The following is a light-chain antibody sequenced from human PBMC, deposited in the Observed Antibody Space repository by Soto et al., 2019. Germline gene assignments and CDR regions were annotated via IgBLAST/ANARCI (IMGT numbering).Light chain of an antibody. Sequence: TQSPGTLSSSPMEVATLCCRASQSVSSNYVAWYQQKPGQAPRHLISGASGRATGVPDRFSGSGSGTDFTLTISRLEPEDFAVYYCQQYGSSLFTFGPGTKVDI. V-gene: IGKV3-20*01. CDR2: GAS. J-gene: IGKJ3*01. CDR1: QSVSSNY. CDR3: QQYGSSLFT.